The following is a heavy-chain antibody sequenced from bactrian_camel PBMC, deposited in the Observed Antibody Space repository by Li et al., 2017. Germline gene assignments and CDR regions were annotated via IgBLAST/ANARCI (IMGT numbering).Heavy chain of an antibody. CDR3: AAERARALGGAIWGDKCPVGV. CDR1: SYTDGDYC. V-gene: IGHV3S40*01. Sequence: DVQLVESGGGSVQPGGSLRLSCVYSSYTDGDYCMGWFRQAPGKERERVATMDGDGTIIYVHPSVKGRFTISQDSANKTVYLLMNSLKPEDSAMYYCAAERARALGGAIWGDKCPVGVWGPGTQVTVS. CDR2: MDGDGTII. J-gene: IGHJ4*01. D-gene: IGHD5*01.